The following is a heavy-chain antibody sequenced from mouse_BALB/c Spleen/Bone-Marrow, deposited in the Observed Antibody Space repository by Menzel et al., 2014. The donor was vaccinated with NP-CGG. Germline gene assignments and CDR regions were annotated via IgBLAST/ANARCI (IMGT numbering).Heavy chain of an antibody. V-gene: IGHV1-7*01. D-gene: IGHD2-1*01. CDR3: ARGNPLYAMDY. CDR2: INPSTGYT. J-gene: IGHJ4*01. Sequence: VQLQQSGAELAKPGASVKMSCKASGYTFTSYWMHWVKQRPGQGLEWIGYINPSTGYTDYNQKFNDKATLTADKSSSTAYMQLSSLPSKDSAVYYCARGNPLYAMDYWGQGTSVTVSS. CDR1: GYTFTSYW.